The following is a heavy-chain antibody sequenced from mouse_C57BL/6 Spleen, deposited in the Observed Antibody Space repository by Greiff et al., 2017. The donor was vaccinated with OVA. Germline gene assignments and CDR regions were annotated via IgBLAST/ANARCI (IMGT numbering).Heavy chain of an antibody. CDR1: GYTFTDYY. CDR3: ARDYYAMDY. J-gene: IGHJ4*01. Sequence: LVESGAELVRPGASVKLSCKASGYTFTDYYINWVKQRPGQGLEWIARIYPGSGNTYYNEKFKGKATLTAEKSSSTAYMQLSSLTSEDSAVYFCARDYYAMDYWGQGTSVTVSS. CDR2: IYPGSGNT. V-gene: IGHV1-76*01.